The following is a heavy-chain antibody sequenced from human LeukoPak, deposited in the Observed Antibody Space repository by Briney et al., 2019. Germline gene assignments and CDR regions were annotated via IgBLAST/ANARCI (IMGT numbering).Heavy chain of an antibody. V-gene: IGHV3-23*01. D-gene: IGHD1-26*01. Sequence: GGSLRLSCAASGFTFRSYDMTWVRQAPGKGLEWVSLISQTGGDTYYADSAKGRFTISRDNSKNVLFLQMSSLRAEDTAVYYCAKDLRGAGFDYWGQGNLVTVSS. J-gene: IGHJ4*02. CDR2: ISQTGGDT. CDR1: GFTFRSYD. CDR3: AKDLRGAGFDY.